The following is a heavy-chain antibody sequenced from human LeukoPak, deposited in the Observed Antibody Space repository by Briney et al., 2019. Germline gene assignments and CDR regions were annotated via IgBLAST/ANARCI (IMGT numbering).Heavy chain of an antibody. V-gene: IGHV3-30-3*02. Sequence: GRSLRLSCAASGFTFGSYPMHWVRQAPGKGLEWVAVISEDGRNKYYADSVKGRFTISRDKSKNTLYLQMNRLRAEDTAVYYCAKREVGAFGYWGQGTLVTVSS. CDR1: GFTFGSYP. CDR3: AKREVGAFGY. CDR2: ISEDGRNK. D-gene: IGHD1-26*01. J-gene: IGHJ4*02.